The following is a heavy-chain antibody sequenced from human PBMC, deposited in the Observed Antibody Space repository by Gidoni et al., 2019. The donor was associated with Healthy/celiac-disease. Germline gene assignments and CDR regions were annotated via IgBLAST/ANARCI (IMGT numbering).Heavy chain of an antibody. CDR1: GGSFSGYY. CDR2: INHSGST. J-gene: IGHJ6*02. CDR3: SNRRRYTYYYYGMDV. Sequence: QVQLQQWGAGLLKPSETLSLTCAVSGGSFSGYYWSWIRQPPGKGLEWIGEINHSGSTNYNPSLKSRVTISVDTSKNQFSLKLSSVTAADTAVYYCSNRRRYTYYYYGMDVWGQGTTVTVSS. D-gene: IGHD3-16*02. V-gene: IGHV4-34*01.